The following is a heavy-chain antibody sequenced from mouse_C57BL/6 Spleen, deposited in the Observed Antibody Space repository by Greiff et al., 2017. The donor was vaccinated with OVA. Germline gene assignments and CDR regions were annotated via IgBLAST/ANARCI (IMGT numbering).Heavy chain of an antibody. CDR2: INYDGSST. Sequence: EVKLVESEGGLVQPGSSMKLSCTASGFTFSDYYMAWVRQVPEKGLEWVANINYDGSSTYYLDSLKSRFIISRDNAKNILYLQMSSLKSEDTATXFCTRDPSYEVYCDVWGTGTRVTVSS. CDR1: GFTFSDYY. D-gene: IGHD2-10*02. CDR3: TRDPSYEVYCDV. J-gene: IGHJ1*03. V-gene: IGHV5-16*01.